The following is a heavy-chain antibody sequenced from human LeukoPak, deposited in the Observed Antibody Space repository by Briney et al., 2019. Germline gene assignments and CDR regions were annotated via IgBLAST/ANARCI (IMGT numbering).Heavy chain of an antibody. J-gene: IGHJ4*02. CDR3: ARLIAAAGSFDY. CDR2: IYTSGST. CDR1: GGSISSYY. D-gene: IGHD6-13*01. Sequence: SETLSLTCTVSGGSISSYYWSWIRQPPGKGLEGIGYIYTSGSTNYNPSLTSRVTISVDTSKNQFSLKLSSVTAADTAVYYCARLIAAAGSFDYWGQGTLVTVSS. V-gene: IGHV4-4*09.